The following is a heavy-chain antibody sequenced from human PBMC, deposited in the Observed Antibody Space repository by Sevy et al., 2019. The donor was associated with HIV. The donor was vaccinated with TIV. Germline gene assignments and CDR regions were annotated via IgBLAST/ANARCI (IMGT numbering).Heavy chain of an antibody. CDR1: GYTFTGYY. V-gene: IGHV1-2*02. D-gene: IGHD2-15*01. J-gene: IGHJ5*02. Sequence: DAVKVSCKASGYTFTGYYMHWVRQAPGQGLEWMGWINPNSRGTNYAQKFQGRVTMTRDMSISTAYMELSRLRSDDTAAYHCARDRCSGGSCYRSLGWFDPWGQGTLVSVSS. CDR3: ARDRCSGGSCYRSLGWFDP. CDR2: INPNSRGT.